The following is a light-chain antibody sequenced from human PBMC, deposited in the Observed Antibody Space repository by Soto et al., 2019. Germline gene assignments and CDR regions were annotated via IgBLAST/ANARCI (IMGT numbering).Light chain of an antibody. CDR1: SNDVGNYNY. V-gene: IGLV2-8*01. CDR3: SSYAGSNGVI. CDR2: EVS. J-gene: IGLJ2*01. Sequence: QSALTQPPSASGSPGQSVTISCTGTSNDVGNYNYVSWYRQHPGKAPKLMTYEVSKRPSGVPDRFSGSNSGNTASLTVAGLQAEDEADYYCSSYAGSNGVIFGGGTKLTVL.